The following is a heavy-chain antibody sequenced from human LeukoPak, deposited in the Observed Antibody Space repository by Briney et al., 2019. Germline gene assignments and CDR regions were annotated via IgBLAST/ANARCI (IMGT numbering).Heavy chain of an antibody. V-gene: IGHV4-59*08. D-gene: IGHD6-13*01. CDR3: ARQGGLAAAATNFDY. Sequence: SETPSLTCTVSGGSISSYYWSWIRQPPGKGLEWIGYIYYSGSTNYNPSLKSRVTISVDTSKNQFSLKLTSVTAADTAVYYCARQGGLAAAATNFDYWGQGTLLIVSS. CDR2: IYYSGST. J-gene: IGHJ4*02. CDR1: GGSISSYY.